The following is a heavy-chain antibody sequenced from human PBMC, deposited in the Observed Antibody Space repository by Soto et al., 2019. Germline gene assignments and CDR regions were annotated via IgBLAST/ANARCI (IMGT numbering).Heavy chain of an antibody. Sequence: GASVKVSCKASGGTFSSYAISWVRQAPGQGLEWMGGIIPIFGTANYAQKFQGRVTITADESTSTAYMELSSLRSEDTAVYYCASITTVRGVIHGYYYGMDVWGQGTTVTVSS. D-gene: IGHD3-10*01. V-gene: IGHV1-69*13. CDR3: ASITTVRGVIHGYYYGMDV. CDR1: GGTFSSYA. CDR2: IIPIFGTA. J-gene: IGHJ6*02.